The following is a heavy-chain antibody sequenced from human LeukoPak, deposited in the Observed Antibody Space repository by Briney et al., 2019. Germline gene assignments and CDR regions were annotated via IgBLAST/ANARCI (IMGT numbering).Heavy chain of an antibody. CDR1: GYSFTSYA. CDR2: SNAGNGNT. J-gene: IGHJ4*02. CDR3: ARSFHYYDSSGYYPYYFDY. V-gene: IGHV1-3*01. Sequence: GASVKVSCKASGYSFTSYAMHWVRQATGQRLELMGWSNAGNGNTKYSQKFQGRVTITRDTFASTAYMELSSLRSEDTAVYYCARSFHYYDSSGYYPYYFDYWGQGTLVTVSS. D-gene: IGHD3-22*01.